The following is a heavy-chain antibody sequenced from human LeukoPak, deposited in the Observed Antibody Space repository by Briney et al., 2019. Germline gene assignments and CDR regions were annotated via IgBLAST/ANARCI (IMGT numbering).Heavy chain of an antibody. D-gene: IGHD3-10*01. Sequence: SETLSLTCAVYGGSFSGYYWSWIRQPPGKGLEWIGEINHSGSTNYNPSLKSRVTISVDTSKNQFSLKLSSVTAADTAVYYCARVAGREFSGPFDYWGQGTLVTVSS. J-gene: IGHJ4*02. CDR2: INHSGST. CDR1: GGSFSGYY. CDR3: ARVAGREFSGPFDY. V-gene: IGHV4-34*01.